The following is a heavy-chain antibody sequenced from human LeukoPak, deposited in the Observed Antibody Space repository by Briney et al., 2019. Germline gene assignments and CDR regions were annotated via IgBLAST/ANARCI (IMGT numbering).Heavy chain of an antibody. D-gene: IGHD3-10*01. Sequence: KPSETLSLTCAVYGGSFSGYYWSWIRQPPGKGLEWIGEINHSGSTNYNPSLKSRVTISVDTPKNQFSLKLSSVTAADTAVYCCARVRLYYAAYYYMDVWGKGTTVTVSS. CDR3: ARVRLYYAAYYYMDV. V-gene: IGHV4-34*01. J-gene: IGHJ6*03. CDR2: INHSGST. CDR1: GGSFSGYY.